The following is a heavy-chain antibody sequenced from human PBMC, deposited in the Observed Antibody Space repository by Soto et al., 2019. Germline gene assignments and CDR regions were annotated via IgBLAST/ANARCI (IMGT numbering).Heavy chain of an antibody. V-gene: IGHV3-21*01. CDR2: ISSSSSNI. CDR3: AREDYAGASPRFDY. CDR1: GFIFSSYT. D-gene: IGHD4-17*01. Sequence: EVQLVESGGGLVKPGGSLRLSCAASGFIFSSYTMTWVRQAPGKGLEWVSSISSSSSNIEYADSVKGRFSVSSDNANNSLVLQINSLKAEDTAVYYRAREDYAGASPRFDYWGLGALVTVSS. J-gene: IGHJ4*02.